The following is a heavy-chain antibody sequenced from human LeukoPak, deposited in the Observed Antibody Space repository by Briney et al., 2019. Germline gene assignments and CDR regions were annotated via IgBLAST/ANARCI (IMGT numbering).Heavy chain of an antibody. CDR1: VYTLTSYD. D-gene: IGHD6-13*01. CDR2: MNANSGNT. J-gene: IGHJ4*02. Sequence: ALVKVSCKASVYTLTSYDINWVRQATGQGLEWMGWMNANSGNTGYAQKFQGRVTMTSNTSISTAYMELSSLRSEDTAVYYCARKHSSRWYFYWGQGTLVTVCS. CDR3: ARKHSSRWYFY. V-gene: IGHV1-8*01.